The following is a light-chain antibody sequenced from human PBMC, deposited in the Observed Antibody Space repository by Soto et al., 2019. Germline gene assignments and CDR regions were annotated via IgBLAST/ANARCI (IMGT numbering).Light chain of an antibody. CDR1: SIDVGHPYNY. CDR2: GVS. CDR3: MSYIASTTTHWV. J-gene: IGLJ3*02. V-gene: IGLV2-14*03. Sequence: QSVLTQPASVSGSPGQSITISCTGTSIDVGHPYNYVSWYQQYPGKAPKLLILGVSNRPSGISGRFPGSKSGNTASLTISGLQPEDEADYYCMSYIASTTTHWVLGGGTQLTVL.